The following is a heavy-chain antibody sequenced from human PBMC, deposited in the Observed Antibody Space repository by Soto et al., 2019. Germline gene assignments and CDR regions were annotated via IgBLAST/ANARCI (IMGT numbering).Heavy chain of an antibody. J-gene: IGHJ5*02. CDR3: AREGYCSSTSCYPRWFDP. Sequence: SVKVSCKASGGTFSSYAISWVRQAPGQGLEWMGGIIPIFGTANYAQKFQGRVTITADESTSTAYMELSSLRSEDTAVYYCAREGYCSSTSCYPRWFDPWGQGTLVTVS. D-gene: IGHD2-2*01. V-gene: IGHV1-69*13. CDR2: IIPIFGTA. CDR1: GGTFSSYA.